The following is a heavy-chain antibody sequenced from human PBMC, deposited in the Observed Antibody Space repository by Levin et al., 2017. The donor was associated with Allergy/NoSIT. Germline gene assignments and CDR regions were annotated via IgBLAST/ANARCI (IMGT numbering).Heavy chain of an antibody. V-gene: IGHV4-59*08. J-gene: IGHJ4*02. Sequence: SETLSLTCTVSGGSITGYYWSWIRQSPWKGLEWIGYINEIGTTSYTPSLNSRLTISVDTSKNHFSLTLSSVTAADTAVYYCARHSAGFSYAYDLDYWGQGTLVTVSS. CDR3: ARHSAGFSYAYDLDY. CDR2: INEIGTT. D-gene: IGHD5-18*01. CDR1: GGSITGYY.